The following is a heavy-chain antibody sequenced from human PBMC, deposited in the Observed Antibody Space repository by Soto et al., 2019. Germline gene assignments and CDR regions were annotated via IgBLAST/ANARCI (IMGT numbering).Heavy chain of an antibody. J-gene: IGHJ4*02. Sequence: EVQLLESGGGLVQPGGSLRLSCAASGFTFSNYAMSWVRQAPGKALAWVSSINIVGGATNYADSVRGRFTMSRDDSRNTVFLQMNSLRAEDTAVYYCTKNYYFESWGQGTLVTVSS. CDR1: GFTFSNYA. CDR3: TKNYYFES. CDR2: INIVGGAT. V-gene: IGHV3-23*01.